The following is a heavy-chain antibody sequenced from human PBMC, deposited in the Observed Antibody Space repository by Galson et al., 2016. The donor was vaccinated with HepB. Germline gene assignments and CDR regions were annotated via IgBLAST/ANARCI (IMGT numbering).Heavy chain of an antibody. J-gene: IGHJ4*02. Sequence: SVKVSCKASGYTFTSYGISWVRQAPGQGLEWMGWISAYNGNTNYAQKLQGRVTMTTDTSTSTAYMELRSLRSDDTAVYYCASYNWNYQSLCYWGQGTLVTVSS. CDR3: ASYNWNYQSLCY. V-gene: IGHV1-18*04. D-gene: IGHD1-7*01. CDR2: ISAYNGNT. CDR1: GYTFTSYG.